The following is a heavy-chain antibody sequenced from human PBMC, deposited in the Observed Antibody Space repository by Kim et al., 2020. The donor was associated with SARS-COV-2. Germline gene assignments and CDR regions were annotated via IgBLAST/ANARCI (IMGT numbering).Heavy chain of an antibody. J-gene: IGHJ4*02. CDR3: AKDWVNYDNCFGDCLHY. CDR2: ITGSGDRK. D-gene: IGHD2-21*02. V-gene: IGHV3-23*01. CDR1: GFTFSTYA. Sequence: GGSLRLSCAASGFTFSTYAMTWVRQAPGKGLEWVSSITGSGDRKYYAASVKGRFIISRDNSKNTLYLQVNSLRADDTAIYYCAKDWVNYDNCFGDCLHYWGQGTLVTVSS.